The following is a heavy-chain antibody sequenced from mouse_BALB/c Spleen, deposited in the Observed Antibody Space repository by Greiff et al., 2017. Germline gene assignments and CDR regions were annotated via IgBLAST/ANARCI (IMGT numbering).Heavy chain of an antibody. CDR1: GFSLTSYG. Sequence: VKLMESGPGLVAPSQSLSITCTVSGFSLTSYGVHWVRQPPGKGLEWLGVIWAGGSTNYNSALMSRLSISKDNSKSQVFLKMNSLQTDDTAMYYCARAGDGYSYYFDYWGQGTTLTVSS. D-gene: IGHD2-3*01. CDR2: IWAGGST. J-gene: IGHJ2*01. CDR3: ARAGDGYSYYFDY. V-gene: IGHV2-9*02.